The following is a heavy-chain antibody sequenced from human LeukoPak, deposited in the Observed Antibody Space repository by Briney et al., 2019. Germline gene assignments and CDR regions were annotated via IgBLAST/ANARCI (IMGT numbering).Heavy chain of an antibody. CDR2: ISGSGGST. CDR1: GFTFSSYA. Sequence: GGSLRLSCAASGFTFSSYAMSWVRQAPGKGLEWVSAISGSGGSTYYADSVKGRFTISRDNSKNTLYLQMNSLRAEDTAVYFCARGGDYGDYGACFDYWGQGTLVTVSS. D-gene: IGHD4-17*01. J-gene: IGHJ4*02. CDR3: ARGGDYGDYGACFDY. V-gene: IGHV3-23*01.